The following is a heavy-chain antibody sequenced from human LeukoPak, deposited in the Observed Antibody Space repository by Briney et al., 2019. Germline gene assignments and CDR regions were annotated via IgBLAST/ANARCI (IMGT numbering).Heavy chain of an antibody. CDR1: GFTFSSYS. CDR2: ISSSSSTI. CDR3: ARDGGYYYGSGSYYRV. D-gene: IGHD3-10*01. Sequence: PGGSLRLSCAASGFTFSSYSMNWVRQAPGKGLEWVSYISSSSSTIYYADSVKGRFTISRDNAKNSLYLQMNSLRAEDTAVYYCARDGGYYYGSGSYYRVWGKGTTVTISS. V-gene: IGHV3-48*01. J-gene: IGHJ6*04.